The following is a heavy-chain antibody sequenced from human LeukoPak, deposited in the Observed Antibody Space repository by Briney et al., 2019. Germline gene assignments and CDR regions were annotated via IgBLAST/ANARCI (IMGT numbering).Heavy chain of an antibody. Sequence: GGPLSPSCAASGFTSGSYVMNWVRKAAGKLQGRGSYFPSSCNTIYYADSVKGRFIISRDNAKNSLYLQMNSLRAEDTAVYYCAELGITMIGGVWGKGTTVTISS. J-gene: IGHJ6*04. D-gene: IGHD3-10*02. CDR3: AELGITMIGGV. CDR1: GFTSGSYV. V-gene: IGHV3-48*03. CDR2: FPSSCNTI.